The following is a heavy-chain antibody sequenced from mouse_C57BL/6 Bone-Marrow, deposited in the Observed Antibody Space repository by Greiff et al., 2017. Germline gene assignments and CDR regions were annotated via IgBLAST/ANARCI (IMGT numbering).Heavy chain of an antibody. D-gene: IGHD2-5*01. J-gene: IGHJ3*01. CDR3: TRNSYYSNRFAY. V-gene: IGHV1-5*01. CDR2: LYPGNSDT. CDR1: GYTFTSSW. Sequence: VQLQQSGTVLARPGASVKMSCKTSGYTFTSSWMHWVKQRPGQGLEWIGALYPGNSDTSYNQKCKGKANLTAVPSASTAYMELSSLTNEDSAVYYCTRNSYYSNRFAYWGQGTLVTVSA.